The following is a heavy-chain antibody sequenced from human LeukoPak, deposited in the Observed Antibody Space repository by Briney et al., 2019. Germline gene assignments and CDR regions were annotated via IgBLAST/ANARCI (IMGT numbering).Heavy chain of an antibody. Sequence: GGSLSLSCAASGFTFSSYAMSWVRQAPGKGLEWVSAISGSGGSTYYADSGRVRFTISTDNSKNSLYLQMNSLRAEDTAVYYCAKGPGRIRGVNPYYYGMDVWGQGTTVTVSS. CDR2: ISGSGGST. CDR1: GFTFSSYA. J-gene: IGHJ6*02. D-gene: IGHD3-10*01. V-gene: IGHV3-23*01. CDR3: AKGPGRIRGVNPYYYGMDV.